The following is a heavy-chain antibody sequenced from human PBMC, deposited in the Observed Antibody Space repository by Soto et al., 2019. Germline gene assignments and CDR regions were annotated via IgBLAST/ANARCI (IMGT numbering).Heavy chain of an antibody. CDR1: GGTLSSFINYP. Sequence: QMQLVQSGAEVKKPGSSVKVSCKASGGTLSSFINYPINWVRQAPGQGLEWMGGIVPNVGTVNYAQKFQGRVTITADKCTGTAYMERSSLRSEDTALYYCARRDTSGFLRYFDNWGQGTLVTVSS. D-gene: IGHD3-3*01. V-gene: IGHV1-69*06. CDR2: IVPNVGTV. J-gene: IGHJ4*02. CDR3: ARRDTSGFLRYFDN.